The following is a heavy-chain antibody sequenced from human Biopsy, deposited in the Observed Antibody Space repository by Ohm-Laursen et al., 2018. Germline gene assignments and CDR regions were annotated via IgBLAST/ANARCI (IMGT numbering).Heavy chain of an antibody. D-gene: IGHD6-19*01. CDR1: GGSISGYY. V-gene: IGHV4-34*01. J-gene: IGHJ4*01. CDR2: INHRGYT. Sequence: SQTLSLTCSVSGGSISGYYWSWIRQPPGKELEWIGEINHRGYTDYNASLKGRVSISVDTSKNQLSLNLTSVTAADTAVFYCARSGQWARYYFDYWGHGTLVTVSP. CDR3: ARSGQWARYYFDY.